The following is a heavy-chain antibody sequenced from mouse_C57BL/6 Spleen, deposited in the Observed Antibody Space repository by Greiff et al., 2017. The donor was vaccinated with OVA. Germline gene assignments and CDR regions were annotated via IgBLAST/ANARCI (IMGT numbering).Heavy chain of an antibody. CDR3: VRCRLRRDYYAMDY. V-gene: IGHV1-50*01. D-gene: IGHD2-4*01. J-gene: IGHJ4*01. CDR1: GYTFTSYW. CDR2: IDPSDSYT. Sequence: QVQLQQPGAELVKPGASVKLSCKASGYTFTSYWMQWVKQRPGQGLEWIGTIDPSDSYTNYNQKFKGKATLTVDTSSSTAYMHLSSLTSEDSAVYYCVRCRLRRDYYAMDYWGQGTSVTVSS.